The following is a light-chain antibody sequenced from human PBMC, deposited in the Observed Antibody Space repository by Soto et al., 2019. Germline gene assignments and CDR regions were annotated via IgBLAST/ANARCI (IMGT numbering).Light chain of an antibody. J-gene: IGKJ3*01. Sequence: EIVLPQSPGTLSLSPGEGTTLSCRASQSVSSSSLAWYQQKPGHAPRLVMNGASTRATGIPDRFGGSGSGTDSTLAISGLEPVYWAEYYCQHYGRTPVTVGRETKVYIK. CDR1: QSVSSSS. V-gene: IGKV3-20*01. CDR3: QHYGRTPVT. CDR2: GAS.